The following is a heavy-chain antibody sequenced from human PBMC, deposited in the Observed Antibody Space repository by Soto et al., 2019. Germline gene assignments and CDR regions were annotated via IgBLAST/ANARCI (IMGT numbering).Heavy chain of an antibody. CDR1: GFTFSSYT. CDR2: ISGSGGNT. Sequence: PGGSLRLSCGASGFTFSSYTMTWVRQAPGKGLEWVSSISGSGGNTYYADSVKGRFTISRDNSKNTLYLQMNSLRAEDTAVYYRAIVILHNWGQGTLVTVSS. D-gene: IGHD2-15*01. J-gene: IGHJ4*02. CDR3: AIVILHN. V-gene: IGHV3-23*01.